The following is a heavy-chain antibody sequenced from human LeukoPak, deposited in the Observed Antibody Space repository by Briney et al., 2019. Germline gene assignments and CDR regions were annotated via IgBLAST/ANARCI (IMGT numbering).Heavy chain of an antibody. J-gene: IGHJ6*03. CDR1: GFTFGDYA. CDR2: IRSKAYGGTT. CDR3: TREDWGSSYYYYYMDV. V-gene: IGHV3-49*04. D-gene: IGHD7-27*01. Sequence: GGSLRLSCTASGFTFGDYAMSWVRQAPGKGLEWVGFIRSKAYGGTTEYAASVKGRFTISRDDSKSIAYLQMNSLKTEDTAVYYCTREDWGSSYYYYYMDVWGKGTTVTVSS.